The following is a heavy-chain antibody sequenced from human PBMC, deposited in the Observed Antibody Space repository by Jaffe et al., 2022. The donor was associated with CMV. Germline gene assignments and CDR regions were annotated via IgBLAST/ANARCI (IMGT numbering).Heavy chain of an antibody. D-gene: IGHD6-6*01. CDR2: IGASGNDT. CDR3: AKKTVLTSPGNYFDY. Sequence: EVHLVESGGGLVQPGGSLRLSCAASGFTFSNYAMTWVRQAPGKGLEWVSSIGASGNDTYYADSLKGRFTIARDNSMNTLHLQMNSLRTEDTALYYCAKKTVLTSPGNYFDYWGQGTLVTVSS. CDR1: GFTFSNYA. V-gene: IGHV3-23*04. J-gene: IGHJ4*02.